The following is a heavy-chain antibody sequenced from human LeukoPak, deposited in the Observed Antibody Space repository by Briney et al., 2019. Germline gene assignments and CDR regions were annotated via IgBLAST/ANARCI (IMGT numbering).Heavy chain of an antibody. J-gene: IGHJ5*02. CDR2: INPNSGGT. CDR1: GYTFIAYY. V-gene: IGHV1-2*02. CDR3: ARGMGVLVPAATWFDP. Sequence: GASVKVSCKASGYTFIAYYMHWVRQAPGQGLEWMGWINPNSGGTNYAPKFQGRVTMTRDTSISTAYMDLSRLRSDDTAVYYCARGMGVLVPAATWFDPWGQGTLVTVSS. D-gene: IGHD2-2*01.